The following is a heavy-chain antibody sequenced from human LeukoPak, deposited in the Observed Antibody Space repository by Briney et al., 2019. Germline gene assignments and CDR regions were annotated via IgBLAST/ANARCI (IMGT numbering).Heavy chain of an antibody. CDR3: ARDWRPFLVDY. D-gene: IGHD2/OR15-2a*01. Sequence: GGSLRLSCAASGFTFSDYYMSWIRQAPGKGLEWVSYISSSGSTIYYADSVKGRFTISRDNAKNSLYLQMNSLRAEDTAVHYCARDWRPFLVDYWGQGALVTVSS. J-gene: IGHJ4*02. V-gene: IGHV3-11*04. CDR1: GFTFSDYY. CDR2: ISSSGSTI.